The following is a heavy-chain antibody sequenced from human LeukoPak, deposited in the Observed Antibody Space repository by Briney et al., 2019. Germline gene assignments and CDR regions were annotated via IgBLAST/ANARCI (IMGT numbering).Heavy chain of an antibody. CDR1: GYSFSSYW. J-gene: IGHJ5*02. CDR3: AKLEPRDGHNLNWFDP. V-gene: IGHV5-51*01. CDR2: IYPGDSDT. D-gene: IGHD5-24*01. Sequence: PGESLKISCKGSGYSFSSYWIGWVRQMPGKGLGWMAIIYPGDSDTRYSPSFQGQVTISADKSISTAYLQWSSLKASDTAMYYCAKLEPRDGHNLNWFDPWGQGTLVTVSS.